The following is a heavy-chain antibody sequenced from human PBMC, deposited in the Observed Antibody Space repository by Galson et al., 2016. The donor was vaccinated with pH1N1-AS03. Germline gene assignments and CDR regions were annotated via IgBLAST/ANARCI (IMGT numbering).Heavy chain of an antibody. Sequence: ETLSLTCSVSGGSISGNFWTWVRQPAGEGLEWIGRMDSSGRKNYNSSLESRVTLSVDTSKNQFSLRLTSVTAADTAVYYCARESSGLGRGLDYWGQGTLVTVSS. CDR1: GGSISGNF. V-gene: IGHV4-4*07. CDR3: ARESSGLGRGLDY. D-gene: IGHD3-10*01. J-gene: IGHJ4*02. CDR2: MDSSGRK.